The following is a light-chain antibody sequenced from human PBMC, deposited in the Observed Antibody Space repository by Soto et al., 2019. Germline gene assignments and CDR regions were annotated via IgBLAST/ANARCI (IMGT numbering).Light chain of an antibody. Sequence: QSALTQPASVSGSPGQSITISCTGTSSDVGGYNYVSWYQQHPGKAPKVMIYDVSNRPSGVSNRFSGSKSGNTASLTISGLQAEDEADYYCSSYTSSSTLVFGGGTKLPS. CDR1: SSDVGGYNY. CDR3: SSYTSSSTLV. V-gene: IGLV2-14*01. CDR2: DVS. J-gene: IGLJ3*02.